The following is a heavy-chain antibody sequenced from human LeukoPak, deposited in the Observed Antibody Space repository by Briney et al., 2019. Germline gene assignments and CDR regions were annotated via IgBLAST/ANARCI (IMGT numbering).Heavy chain of an antibody. CDR3: ARRAAVVGPLYYFDN. D-gene: IGHD6-19*01. Sequence: SVKVSCKASGYTFTSYGIGWVRQAPGQGLEWMGWISADKTNTNYAQNLQGRVTVTTDTSTSTAYMELRSLRSDDTAVYYCARRAAVVGPLYYFDNWGQGTLITVSS. CDR2: ISADKTNT. CDR1: GYTFTSYG. V-gene: IGHV1-18*01. J-gene: IGHJ4*02.